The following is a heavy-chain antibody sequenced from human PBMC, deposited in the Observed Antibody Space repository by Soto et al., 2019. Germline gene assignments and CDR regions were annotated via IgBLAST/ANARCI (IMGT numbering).Heavy chain of an antibody. CDR3: ARGEVLKCLLDY. J-gene: IGHJ4*02. Sequence: SETLSLTCAVYGGSFSVYYWSWVRQPPGKGLEWIGEINHSGSNHSKQCPKSRVTISADTSKNLFSLKLSSVTAADTAVYYCARGEVLKCLLDYWGQGTLVTVSS. D-gene: IGHD3-3*01. V-gene: IGHV4-34*01. CDR2: INHSGSN. CDR1: GGSFSVYY.